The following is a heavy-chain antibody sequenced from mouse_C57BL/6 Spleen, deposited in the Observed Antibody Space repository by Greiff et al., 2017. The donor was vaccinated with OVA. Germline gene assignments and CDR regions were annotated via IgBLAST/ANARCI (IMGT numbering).Heavy chain of an antibody. CDR3: ARRGDSSGLFAY. J-gene: IGHJ3*01. D-gene: IGHD3-2*02. Sequence: VKLQESGAELVKPGASVKISCKASGYAFSSYWMNWVKQRPGKGLEWIGQIYPGDGDTNYNGKFKGKATLTADKSSSTAYMQLSSLTSEDSAVYFCARRGDSSGLFAYWGQGTLVTVSA. CDR1: GYAFSSYW. CDR2: IYPGDGDT. V-gene: IGHV1-80*01.